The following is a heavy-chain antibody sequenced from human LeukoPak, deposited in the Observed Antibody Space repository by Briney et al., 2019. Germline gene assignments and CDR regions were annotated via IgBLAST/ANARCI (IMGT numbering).Heavy chain of an antibody. Sequence: PGKSLRLSCASSGFTFSSYAMHWVRQAPGKGLEWVAVISYDGSNKYYADSVKGRFTISRDNSKNTLYLQMNSLRAEDTAVYYCARDRRYYGSGRISYYYGMDVWGQGTTVTVSS. J-gene: IGHJ6*02. CDR2: ISYDGSNK. D-gene: IGHD3-10*01. CDR3: ARDRRYYGSGRISYYYGMDV. V-gene: IGHV3-30-3*01. CDR1: GFTFSSYA.